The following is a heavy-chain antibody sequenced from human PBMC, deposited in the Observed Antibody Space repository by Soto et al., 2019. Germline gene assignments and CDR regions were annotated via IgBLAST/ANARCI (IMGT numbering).Heavy chain of an antibody. Sequence: ASVKVSCKASGYAFTSYDMHWVLQAPGEGLEWMGVINPSGGSTSYAQNFRGRVTMTRDTSTSTVYMELSSLRSEDAAVYYCARDLGGGNYGMDVWGQGTTVTVSS. CDR3: ARDLGGGNYGMDV. D-gene: IGHD1-26*01. CDR1: GYAFTSYD. J-gene: IGHJ6*02. CDR2: INPSGGST. V-gene: IGHV1-46*01.